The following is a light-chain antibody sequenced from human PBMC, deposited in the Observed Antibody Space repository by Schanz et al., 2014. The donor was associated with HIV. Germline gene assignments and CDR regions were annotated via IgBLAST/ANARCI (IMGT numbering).Light chain of an antibody. CDR3: QQYGSSPPTT. Sequence: EIVLTQSPGTLSLSPGESATLSCRASQSVFSNFLAWYQQRPGQAPRLLIFDASIRATGIPDRFSGSGSGTDFTLTISRLEPEDFAVYYCQQYGSSPPTTFGGGTKVEIK. V-gene: IGKV3-20*01. J-gene: IGKJ4*01. CDR1: QSVFSNF. CDR2: DAS.